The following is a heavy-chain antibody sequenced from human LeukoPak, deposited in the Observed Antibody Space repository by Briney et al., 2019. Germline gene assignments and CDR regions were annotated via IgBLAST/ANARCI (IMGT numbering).Heavy chain of an antibody. Sequence: ASVKVSCKASGYTFTSYGISWVRQAPGQGLEWMGWISAYNGNTNYAQKLQGRATMTTDTSTSTAYMELRSLRSDDTAVYYCARDRGITIFGVASGGPWGQGTLVTVSS. CDR3: ARDRGITIFGVASGGP. CDR1: GYTFTSYG. J-gene: IGHJ5*02. CDR2: ISAYNGNT. D-gene: IGHD3-3*01. V-gene: IGHV1-18*01.